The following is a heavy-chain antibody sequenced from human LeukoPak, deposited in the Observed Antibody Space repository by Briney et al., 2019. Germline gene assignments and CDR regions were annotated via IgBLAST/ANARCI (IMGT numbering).Heavy chain of an antibody. V-gene: IGHV3-21*01. CDR1: GFTFSSYS. D-gene: IGHD2-2*01. J-gene: IGHJ5*02. Sequence: GGSLRLSCAASGFTFSSYSMNWVRQAPGKGLEWGSSISSSSSYIYYADSVKGRFTISRDNAKNSLYLQMNSLRAEDTAVYYCAREGCSSTSCYRWFDPWGQGTLVTVSS. CDR2: ISSSSSYI. CDR3: AREGCSSTSCYRWFDP.